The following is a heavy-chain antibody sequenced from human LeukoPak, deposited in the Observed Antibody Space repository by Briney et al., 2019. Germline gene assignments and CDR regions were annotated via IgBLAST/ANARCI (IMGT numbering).Heavy chain of an antibody. CDR1: GGSISSYY. Sequence: PSVTLSLTCTVSGGSISSYYWSWMRQPPGKGLEWIGYIYYSGSTNYNPSIKSRVTISVDTSENQFSLKLSSVTAADMAVYYCARARAELCDVAFAIWGQVTMVTVSS. CDR2: IYYSGST. V-gene: IGHV4-59*07. D-gene: IGHD3-16*01. CDR3: ARARAELCDVAFAI. J-gene: IGHJ3*02.